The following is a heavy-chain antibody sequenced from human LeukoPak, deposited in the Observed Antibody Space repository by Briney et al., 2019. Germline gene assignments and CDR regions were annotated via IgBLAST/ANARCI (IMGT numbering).Heavy chain of an antibody. Sequence: PGGSLRLSCAASGFTFDDYGMSWVRQAPGKGLEWVSGINWNGGSTGYADSVKGRFTISRDNAKDSLYLQMNSRRAEDTALYYCARAEYYDSSGPDAFDIWGQGTMVTVSS. CDR2: INWNGGST. CDR1: GFTFDDYG. V-gene: IGHV3-20*04. CDR3: ARAEYYDSSGPDAFDI. D-gene: IGHD3-22*01. J-gene: IGHJ3*02.